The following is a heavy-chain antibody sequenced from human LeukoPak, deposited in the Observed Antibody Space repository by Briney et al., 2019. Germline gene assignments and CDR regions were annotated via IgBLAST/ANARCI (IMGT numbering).Heavy chain of an antibody. V-gene: IGHV3-15*01. Sequence: GGSLRLSCVSSGFTIGTAWVSWVRQAPGKGLEWLGHIRSEGEGATTDYAAPAKGRFAISRDDSKNMIYLQMSSLKIDDTAIYYCIAHFPYFYGFDVWGKGTTVTVSS. J-gene: IGHJ6*04. CDR1: GFTIGTAW. CDR2: IRSEGEGATT. CDR3: IAHFPYFYGFDV. D-gene: IGHD3-3*02.